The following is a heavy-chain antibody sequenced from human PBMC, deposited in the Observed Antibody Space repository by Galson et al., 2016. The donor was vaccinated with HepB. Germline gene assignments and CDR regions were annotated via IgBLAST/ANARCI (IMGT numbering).Heavy chain of an antibody. J-gene: IGHJ4*02. CDR2: IIPIFGSA. V-gene: IGHV1-69*13. Sequence: SVKVSCKASGGTFSSYALSWVRQAPGQGLEWMGGIIPIFGSANYAQKFQGRVTITADESTRTAYMELSSLRSEDTAVYYCARAVRQLSYDYPFDYWGQGSLVSVSS. D-gene: IGHD3-10*02. CDR3: ARAVRQLSYDYPFDY. CDR1: GGTFSSYA.